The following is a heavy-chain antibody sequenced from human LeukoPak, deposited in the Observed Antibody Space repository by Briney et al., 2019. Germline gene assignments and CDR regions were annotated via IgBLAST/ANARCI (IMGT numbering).Heavy chain of an antibody. V-gene: IGHV4-59*01. CDR1: GGSISSYY. Sequence: KPSETLSLTCTVSGGSISSYYWSWIRQPPGKGLEWIGYIYYGGSTNYNPSLKSRVTISVDTSKNQFSLKLSSVTAADTAVYYCARGAPTGYWGQGTLVTVSS. CDR2: IYYGGST. J-gene: IGHJ4*02. CDR3: ARGAPTGY.